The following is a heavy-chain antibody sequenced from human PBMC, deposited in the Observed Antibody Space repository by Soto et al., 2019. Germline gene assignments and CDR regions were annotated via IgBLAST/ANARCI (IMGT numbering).Heavy chain of an antibody. Sequence: ASVKLACKASGYTITSYDINWVRQATGQGLEWMGWMNPNSGNTGYAQKFQGRVTMTRNTSISTAYMELSSLRSEDTAVYYCARGNWGLWFDYWGQGTLVTVSS. CDR3: ARGNWGLWFDY. J-gene: IGHJ4*02. CDR1: GYTITSYD. V-gene: IGHV1-8*01. D-gene: IGHD7-27*01. CDR2: MNPNSGNT.